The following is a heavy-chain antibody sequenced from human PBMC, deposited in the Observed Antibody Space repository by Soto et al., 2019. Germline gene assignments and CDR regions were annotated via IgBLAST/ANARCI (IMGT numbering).Heavy chain of an antibody. J-gene: IGHJ4*02. V-gene: IGHV4-30-4*01. CDR1: GDSVNSYF. Sequence: ASETLSLTCTVTGDSVNSYFWSWIRQPPGKGLEWIGYIYYSGNTYFNPSLKSRVTLSVDTSKNQFSLNLSSVTAADTAVYYCVRYCSTTKCPFDYWGQGTLVTVSS. D-gene: IGHD2-2*01. CDR2: IYYSGNT. CDR3: VRYCSTTKCPFDY.